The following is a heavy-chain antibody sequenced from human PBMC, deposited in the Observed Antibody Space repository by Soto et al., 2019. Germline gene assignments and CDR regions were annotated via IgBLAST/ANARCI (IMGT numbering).Heavy chain of an antibody. D-gene: IGHD3-10*01. Sequence: ASVKVSCKASGYTFTGYYMHWVRQAPGQGLEWMGWINPNSGGTNYAQKFQGRVTMTRDTSISTAYMELSRLRSDDTAVYYCATEPYYYGSGSYDYWGQGTLVTVSS. CDR2: INPNSGGT. J-gene: IGHJ4*02. CDR1: GYTFTGYY. CDR3: ATEPYYYGSGSYDY. V-gene: IGHV1-2*02.